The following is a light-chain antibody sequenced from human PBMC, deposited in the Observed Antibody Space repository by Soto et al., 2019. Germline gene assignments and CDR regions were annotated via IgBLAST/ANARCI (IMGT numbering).Light chain of an antibody. J-gene: IGKJ1*01. CDR3: QQYSGYSRT. Sequence: DIQMTQSPSTLSASVGDRVTITCRASQSISSWLAWYQQKPGEAPKLLIYKASSLETGVPSRFSGSGSETEFTLTFSSLQPEDFATYYCQQYSGYSRTFGQGTKVEIK. CDR2: KAS. V-gene: IGKV1-5*03. CDR1: QSISSW.